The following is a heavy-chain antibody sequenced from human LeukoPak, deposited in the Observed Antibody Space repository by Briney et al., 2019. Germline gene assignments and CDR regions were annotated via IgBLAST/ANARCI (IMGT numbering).Heavy chain of an antibody. D-gene: IGHD3-9*01. Sequence: GGSLRLSCAASGFTFSNYAMTWVRQAPGRGLEWVSSISGSGGSTFYADSVKGRFTISRDNSKNTLYLQMNSLRAEDTAVYYCAREGRFFDRWSFDIWGQGTMVTVSS. V-gene: IGHV3-23*01. J-gene: IGHJ3*02. CDR3: AREGRFFDRWSFDI. CDR1: GFTFSNYA. CDR2: ISGSGGST.